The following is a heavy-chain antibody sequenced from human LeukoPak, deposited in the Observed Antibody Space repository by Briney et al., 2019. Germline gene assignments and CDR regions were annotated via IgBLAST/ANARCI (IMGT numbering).Heavy chain of an antibody. D-gene: IGHD3-22*01. Sequence: PSETLSLTCTVSVGSVNSYYWSWLRQPPGKGLEWIGYISYSGSTNYNPSLKGRVTISIDTSKNQVSLKLTSVTAADTAVYSCARHLYSYDSSPYYPWGQGTLVTVSS. CDR1: VGSVNSYY. J-gene: IGHJ5*02. V-gene: IGHV4-59*02. CDR2: ISYSGST. CDR3: ARHLYSYDSSPYYP.